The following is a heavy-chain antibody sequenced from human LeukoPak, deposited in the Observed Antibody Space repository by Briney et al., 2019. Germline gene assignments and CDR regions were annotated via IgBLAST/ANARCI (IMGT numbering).Heavy chain of an antibody. CDR3: ARGRYQGY. D-gene: IGHD1-14*01. CDR2: INHSGST. J-gene: IGHJ4*02. Sequence: SETLSLTCAVYGGSFSGYYWSWIRQPPGKGLEWIGEINHSGSTNYNPSLKCRVTISVDTSKNQFSLKLSSVTAADTAVYYCARGRYQGYWGQGTLVTVSS. CDR1: GGSFSGYY. V-gene: IGHV4-34*01.